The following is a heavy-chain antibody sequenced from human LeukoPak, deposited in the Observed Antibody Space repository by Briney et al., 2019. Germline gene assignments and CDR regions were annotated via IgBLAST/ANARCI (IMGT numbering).Heavy chain of an antibody. D-gene: IGHD3-10*01. CDR3: AREGTMVRGVIAFFDP. Sequence: GGSLRLSCAASGFTFSDYYISWIRQAPGKGLEWVSYISSSGSTIYYADSVKGRFTISRDNAKNSLYLQMNSLRAEDTAVYYCAREGTMVRGVIAFFDPWGQGTLVTVSS. J-gene: IGHJ5*02. V-gene: IGHV3-11*01. CDR2: ISSSGSTI. CDR1: GFTFSDYY.